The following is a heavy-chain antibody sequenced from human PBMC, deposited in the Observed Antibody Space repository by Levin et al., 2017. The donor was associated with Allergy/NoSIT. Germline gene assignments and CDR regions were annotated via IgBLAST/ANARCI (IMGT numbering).Heavy chain of an antibody. V-gene: IGHV3-74*01. D-gene: IGHD2-21*02. Sequence: GESLKISCAASGFSFSNHWMHWVRQAPGKGLVWVSRVIGDGSVTGYADSVKGRFTISRDNAKNTVYLQMNSLRAEDTAVYYCARDRGHSAVVTAIQWYFDLWGRGTLVTVSS. CDR2: VIGDGSVT. J-gene: IGHJ2*01. CDR1: GFSFSNHW. CDR3: ARDRGHSAVVTAIQWYFDL.